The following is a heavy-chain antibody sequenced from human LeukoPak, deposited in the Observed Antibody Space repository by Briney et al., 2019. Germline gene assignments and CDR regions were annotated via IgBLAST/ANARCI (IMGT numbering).Heavy chain of an antibody. V-gene: IGHV3-21*01. D-gene: IGHD5-18*01. J-gene: IGHJ4*02. CDR2: ISSSSSYI. CDR1: GFTFSSYS. Sequence: PGGSLRLSCAASGFTFSSYSMNWVRQAPGKGLEWVSSISSSSSYIYYADSVKGRFTISRDNAKNSLYLQMNILRAEDTAVYYCARVGRGYSYGNPFDYWGQGTLVTVSS. CDR3: ARVGRGYSYGNPFDY.